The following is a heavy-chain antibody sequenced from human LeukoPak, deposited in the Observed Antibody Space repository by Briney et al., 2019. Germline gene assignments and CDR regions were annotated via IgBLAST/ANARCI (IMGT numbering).Heavy chain of an antibody. CDR1: GFTVSSNY. CDR3: AKGGGGGCASRLAD. CDR2: IYSGGST. J-gene: IGHJ4*02. D-gene: IGHD2-15*01. Sequence: GRSLRLSCAASGFTVSSNYISWVRHPPGKVLEWVSVIYSGGSTYYADSVKGRFTISRDNSKNTLYLQMNSLRAEDTAVYYCAKGGGGGCASRLADWGQGTRVTVSS. V-gene: IGHV3-66*01.